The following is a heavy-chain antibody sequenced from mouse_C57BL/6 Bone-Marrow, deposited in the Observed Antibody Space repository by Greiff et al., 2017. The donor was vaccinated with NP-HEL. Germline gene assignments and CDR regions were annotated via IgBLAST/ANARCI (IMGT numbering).Heavy chain of an antibody. D-gene: IGHD1-1*01. CDR3: ALLGFAY. CDR2: ISDGGSYT. V-gene: IGHV5-4*03. Sequence: EVKLVESGGGLVKPGGSLKLSCAASGFTFSSYAMSWVRQTPEKRLEWVATISDGGSYTYYPDNVKGRFTISRDNAENNLYLQMSHLKSEDTAMYYCALLGFAYWGQGTLVTVSA. J-gene: IGHJ3*01. CDR1: GFTFSSYA.